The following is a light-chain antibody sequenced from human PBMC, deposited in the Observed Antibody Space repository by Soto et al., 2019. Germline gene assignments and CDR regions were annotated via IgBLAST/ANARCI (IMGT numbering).Light chain of an antibody. CDR2: GNG. CDR3: QSFESSLSAVV. Sequence: QPVLTQPPSVSGAPGQRVTISCTGSSSNIGAGYDVHWYLQVPGTAPKLLIYGNGNRPSGVTDRFSGSKSGTSASLAITGLQAEDEADYYCQSFESSLSAVVFGGGTKLTVL. J-gene: IGLJ2*01. V-gene: IGLV1-40*01. CDR1: SSNIGAGYD.